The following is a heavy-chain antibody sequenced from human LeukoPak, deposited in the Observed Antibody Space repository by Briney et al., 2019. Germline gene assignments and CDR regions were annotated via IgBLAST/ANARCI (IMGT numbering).Heavy chain of an antibody. Sequence: PSETLSLTCDVSGDSISSGYYWGWIRQPPGKGLEWIGSIYHSGSTTYNPSLKSRVTLSADTSKNQFSLKVRSVTAADTAIYYCGKKSSGWFFDYWGQGTLVTVSS. J-gene: IGHJ4*02. CDR3: GKKSSGWFFDY. V-gene: IGHV4-38-2*01. CDR1: GDSISSGYY. CDR2: IYHSGST. D-gene: IGHD6-19*01.